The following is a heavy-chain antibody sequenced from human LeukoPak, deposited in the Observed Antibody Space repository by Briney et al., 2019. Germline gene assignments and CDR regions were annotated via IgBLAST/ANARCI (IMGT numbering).Heavy chain of an antibody. CDR1: GGSICSYY. D-gene: IGHD3-22*01. J-gene: IGHJ4*02. Sequence: SETLSLTCTVSGGSICSYYWSWIRQPPGKGLEWIGYIYYSGSTNYNPTLKSRVTISVDTSKNQFSLKLSSVTAADTAVYYCSRGSSGYSYGWGQGTLVTVSS. V-gene: IGHV4-59*01. CDR2: IYYSGST. CDR3: SRGSSGYSYG.